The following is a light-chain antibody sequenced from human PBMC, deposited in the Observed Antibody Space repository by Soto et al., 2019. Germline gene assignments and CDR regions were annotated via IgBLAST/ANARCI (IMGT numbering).Light chain of an antibody. Sequence: DIVMTQSPDSLAVSLGERATINCKSSQSVLYSSNNKNYLAWYQQKPGQPPKLLIYWASTRESGVPDRLSGSGSGTDFTLTISSLQAEDVAVYYCQQYYSTPPLFTFGPGTKVDIK. CDR2: WAS. V-gene: IGKV4-1*01. CDR3: QQYYSTPPLFT. J-gene: IGKJ3*01. CDR1: QSVLYSSNNKNY.